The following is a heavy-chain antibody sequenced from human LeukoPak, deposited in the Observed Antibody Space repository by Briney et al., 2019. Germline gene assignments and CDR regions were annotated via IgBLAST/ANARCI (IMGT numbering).Heavy chain of an antibody. CDR1: GGSISSYY. J-gene: IGHJ5*02. Sequence: KPSETLSLTCTVSGGSISSYYWSWIRQPPGKGLEWIGYIYYSGSTYYNPSLKSRVTISVDTSKNQFSLKLSSVTAADTAVYYCARECGDYVNWFDPWGQGTLVTVSS. CDR2: IYYSGST. D-gene: IGHD4-17*01. CDR3: ARECGDYVNWFDP. V-gene: IGHV4-59*06.